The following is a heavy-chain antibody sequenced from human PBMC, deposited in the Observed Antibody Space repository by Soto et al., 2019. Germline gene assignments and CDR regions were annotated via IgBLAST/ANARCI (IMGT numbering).Heavy chain of an antibody. J-gene: IGHJ5*02. D-gene: IGHD2-2*01. Sequence: GGSLILSCSASGFTFSSYAMHWVRQAPGKGLEYVSAISSNGGSTYYADSVKGRFTISRDNSKNTLYLQMSSLRAEDTAVYYCVKDIPDQISLVVVPADENWFDPWGQGTLVTVSS. CDR1: GFTFSSYA. CDR3: VKDIPDQISLVVVPADENWFDP. CDR2: ISSNGGST. V-gene: IGHV3-64D*08.